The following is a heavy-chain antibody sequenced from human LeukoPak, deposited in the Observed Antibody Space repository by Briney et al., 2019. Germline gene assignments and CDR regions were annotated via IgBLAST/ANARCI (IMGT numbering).Heavy chain of an antibody. CDR1: GFTFSSYW. V-gene: IGHV3-7*01. CDR2: IKQDGSEK. D-gene: IGHD6-13*01. CDR3: ARMAGYSSSWYVYYYYYMDV. Sequence: GGSLRLSCAASGFTFSSYWMSWVRQAPGKGLEWVANIKQDGSEKYYVDSVKGRFTISRDNAKNSLYLQMNSLRAEDTAVYYCARMAGYSSSWYVYYYYYMDVWGKGTTVTVSS. J-gene: IGHJ6*03.